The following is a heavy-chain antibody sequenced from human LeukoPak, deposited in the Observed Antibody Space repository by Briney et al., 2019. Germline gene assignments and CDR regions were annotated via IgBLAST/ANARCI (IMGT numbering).Heavy chain of an antibody. CDR3: ARARYGFSSSWYVY. D-gene: IGHD6-13*01. Sequence: ASVKVSCKASGYMFTGYYMHWVRQAPGQGLEWMGWINPNSGGTNYAQKFQGRVTMTRDTSISTAYMELSSLRSDDTAVYYCARARYGFSSSWYVYWGQGTLVTVSS. CDR1: GYMFTGYY. CDR2: INPNSGGT. J-gene: IGHJ4*02. V-gene: IGHV1-2*02.